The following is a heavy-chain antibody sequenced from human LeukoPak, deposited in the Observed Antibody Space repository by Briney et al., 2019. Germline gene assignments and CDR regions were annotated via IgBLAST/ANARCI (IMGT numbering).Heavy chain of an antibody. CDR2: ISAYNANT. Sequence: ASVKVSCKASGYTFTSYGISWVRQAPGQGLEWMGWISAYNANTNYAQKPQGRVTVTTDTSTSTAYMELRSLRSDDTAVFYCARNPYYYGSGSFENWFDPWGQGTLVTVSS. CDR1: GYTFTSYG. D-gene: IGHD3-10*01. J-gene: IGHJ5*02. V-gene: IGHV1-18*01. CDR3: ARNPYYYGSGSFENWFDP.